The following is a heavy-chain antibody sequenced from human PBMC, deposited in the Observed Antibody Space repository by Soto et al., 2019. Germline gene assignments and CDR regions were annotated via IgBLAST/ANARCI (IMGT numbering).Heavy chain of an antibody. J-gene: IGHJ4*02. Sequence: QVQLQESGPGLVKPSQTLSLTCTVSGGSISSGDYYWSWIRQPPGKGLEWIGYIYYSGSTYYNPSLKSRVTISVDTSKNQFSLKLSSVTAADTAVYYCARAPINYYDSSGYGYWGQGTLVIVSS. D-gene: IGHD3-22*01. CDR1: GGSISSGDYY. V-gene: IGHV4-30-4*01. CDR3: ARAPINYYDSSGYGY. CDR2: IYYSGST.